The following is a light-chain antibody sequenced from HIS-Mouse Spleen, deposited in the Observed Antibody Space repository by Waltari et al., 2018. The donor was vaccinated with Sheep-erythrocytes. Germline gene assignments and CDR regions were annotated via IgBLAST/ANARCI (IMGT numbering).Light chain of an antibody. CDR3: YSTDSSGNHYV. CDR1: ALPKKY. Sequence: SYELTQPPSVSVSPGQTARITCSGDALPKKYAYWYPQKSGQAPVLVIYEDSKRPSGIHERFAGSSSGTMATLTISGAQVEDEADYYCYSTDSSGNHYVFGTGTKVTVL. J-gene: IGLJ1*01. CDR2: EDS. V-gene: IGLV3-10*01.